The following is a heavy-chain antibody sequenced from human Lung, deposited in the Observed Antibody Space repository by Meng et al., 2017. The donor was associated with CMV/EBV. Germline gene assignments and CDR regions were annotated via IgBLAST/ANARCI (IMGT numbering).Heavy chain of an antibody. CDR2: IYSGGST. CDR3: ARGEVPAIIDY. D-gene: IGHD2-2*01. Sequence: VQLVESGGGLVQPGGSLRLSCEASGFIVSTKYMNWVRQAPGKGLEWVSVIYSGGSTYYTDSVKGRFTISRDNSKNTLYLQMNSLRTEDTAVYYCARGEVPAIIDYWGQGILVTASS. J-gene: IGHJ4*02. CDR1: GFIVSTKY. V-gene: IGHV3-66*01.